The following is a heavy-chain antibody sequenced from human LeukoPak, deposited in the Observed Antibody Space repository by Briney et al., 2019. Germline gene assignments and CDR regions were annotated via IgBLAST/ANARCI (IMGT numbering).Heavy chain of an antibody. Sequence: GGSLRLSCAASGFTFSSYSMNWVRQAPGKGLEWVSYISSSSSTIYYADSVKGRFTISRDNAKNSLYLQINSLRAEDTAVYYCETGTGYWGQGTLVTVSS. D-gene: IGHD1-1*01. CDR1: GFTFSSYS. CDR2: ISSSSSTI. CDR3: ETGTGY. J-gene: IGHJ4*02. V-gene: IGHV3-48*01.